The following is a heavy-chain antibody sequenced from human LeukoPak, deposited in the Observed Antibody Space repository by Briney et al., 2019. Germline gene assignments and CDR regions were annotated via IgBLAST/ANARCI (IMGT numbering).Heavy chain of an antibody. J-gene: IGHJ4*02. Sequence: SETLSLTCTVSGGSISSYYWSWIRQPPGKGLEWIGYIYTSGSTNYNPTLKSRVTISVDTSKNQFSLKLSSVTAADTAVYYCARSSDYDILTGYYRSYFDYWGQGTLVTVSS. D-gene: IGHD3-9*01. CDR2: IYTSGST. V-gene: IGHV4-4*09. CDR1: GGSISSYY. CDR3: ARSSDYDILTGYYRSYFDY.